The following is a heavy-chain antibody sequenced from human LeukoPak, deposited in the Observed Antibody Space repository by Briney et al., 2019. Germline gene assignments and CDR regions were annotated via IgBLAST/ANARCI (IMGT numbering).Heavy chain of an antibody. D-gene: IGHD5-24*01. CDR3: ARVESEMATII. Sequence: SETLSLTCAVSGGSISSSNWWSWVRQPPGKGLEWIGSIYHSGSTYYNPSLKSRVTISVDTSKNQFSLKLSSVTAADTAVYYCARVESEMATIIWGQGTLVTVSS. CDR1: GGSISSSNW. CDR2: IYHSGST. V-gene: IGHV4-4*02. J-gene: IGHJ4*02.